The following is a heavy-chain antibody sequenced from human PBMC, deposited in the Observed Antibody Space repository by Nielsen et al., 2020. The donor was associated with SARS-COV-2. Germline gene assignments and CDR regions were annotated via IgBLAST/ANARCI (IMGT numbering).Heavy chain of an antibody. Sequence: GESLKISCAASGFTFSSYGMHWVRQAPGKGLEWVAVISYDGSNKYYADSVKGRFTISRDNSKNTLYLQMNSLRAEDTAVYYCARDPGIAAAGDPFDYWGQGTLVTVSS. CDR2: ISYDGSNK. CDR1: GFTFSSYG. V-gene: IGHV3-30*03. J-gene: IGHJ4*02. CDR3: ARDPGIAAAGDPFDY. D-gene: IGHD6-13*01.